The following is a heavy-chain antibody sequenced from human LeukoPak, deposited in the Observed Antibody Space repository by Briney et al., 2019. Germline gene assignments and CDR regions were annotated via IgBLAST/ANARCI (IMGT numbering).Heavy chain of an antibody. D-gene: IGHD3-9*01. CDR1: GFTFSSHA. J-gene: IGHJ4*02. CDR2: IGDDVVST. V-gene: IGHV3-23*01. Sequence: PGGSLRLSCAASGFTFSSHAMSWVRRAPGKGLEWVSAIGDDVVSTYYAESVKGRFTISRDNSKNTLYLQMNSLRAEDTATYYCARDSPLLTVWGQGTLVTVSS. CDR3: ARDSPLLTV.